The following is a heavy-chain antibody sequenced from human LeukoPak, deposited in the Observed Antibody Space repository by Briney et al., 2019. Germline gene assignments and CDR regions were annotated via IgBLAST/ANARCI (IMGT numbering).Heavy chain of an antibody. CDR1: GFTFSSYE. J-gene: IGHJ6*02. Sequence: QPGGSLRLSCAASGFTFSSYEMNWVRQAPGKGLEWVSYISSSGSIIYYADSVKGRFTISRDNAKNSLYLQMNSLRAEDTAVYYCARRENYYYYGMDVWGQGTTVTVSS. CDR2: ISSSGSII. D-gene: IGHD1-26*01. CDR3: ARRENYYYYGMDV. V-gene: IGHV3-48*03.